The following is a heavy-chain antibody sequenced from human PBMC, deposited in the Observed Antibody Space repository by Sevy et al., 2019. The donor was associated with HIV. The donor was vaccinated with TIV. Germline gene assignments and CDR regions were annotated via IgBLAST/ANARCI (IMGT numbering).Heavy chain of an antibody. CDR3: AGPTLTYSSGWSYYDS. V-gene: IGHV4-39*01. CDR2: INYSGST. D-gene: IGHD6-19*01. CDR1: GASISSSGYY. J-gene: IGHJ4*02. Sequence: SETLSLTCTVSGASISSSGYYWGWIRQPPGKGLEWIASINYSGSTFYNPSLKSRVTISSDTSKNQFSLKLTSVTAADTAIYYCAGPTLTYSSGWSYYDSWGQGTVVTVSS.